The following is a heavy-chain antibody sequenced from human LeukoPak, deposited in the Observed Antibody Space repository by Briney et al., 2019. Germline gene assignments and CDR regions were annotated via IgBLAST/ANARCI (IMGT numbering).Heavy chain of an antibody. J-gene: IGHJ4*02. Sequence: ASVKVSCTASGGTFSSYAISWVRQAPGQGLEWMGGIIPIFGTANYAQKFQGRVTITADESTSTAYMELSSLRSEDTAVYYCARDMDYYDSSGYYTSFDYWGQGTLVTVSS. CDR3: ARDMDYYDSSGYYTSFDY. D-gene: IGHD3-22*01. CDR2: IIPIFGTA. CDR1: GGTFSSYA. V-gene: IGHV1-69*13.